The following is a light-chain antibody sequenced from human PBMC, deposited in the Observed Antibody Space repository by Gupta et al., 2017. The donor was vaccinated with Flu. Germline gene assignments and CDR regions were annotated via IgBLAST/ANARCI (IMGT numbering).Light chain of an antibody. CDR2: END. J-gene: IGLJ3*02. CDR3: GTRDNSLRASV. CDR1: SSNIGSNF. Sequence: VTSSCAGSSSNIGSNFVSWYQQFPGKAPELIIYENDKRSSGIPDRFSASKSGTAATLAIAGLRTGDEADYYCGTRDNSLRASVFGGGTKLTVL. V-gene: IGLV1-51*02.